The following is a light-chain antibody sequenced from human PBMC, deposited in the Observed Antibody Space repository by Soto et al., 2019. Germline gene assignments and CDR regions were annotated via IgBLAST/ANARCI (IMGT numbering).Light chain of an antibody. CDR3: QQHGQWPIT. CDR1: QSVNSN. V-gene: IGKV3D-15*01. Sequence: ELVMTQSPATLSVSPGERATLSCRASQSVNSNYLAWYPQKPGQAPRLLIYGISKRATDIPDRFSGSGSGTEFTLTISSLQPEDFATYYCQQHGQWPITFGQGTRLEIK. CDR2: GIS. J-gene: IGKJ5*01.